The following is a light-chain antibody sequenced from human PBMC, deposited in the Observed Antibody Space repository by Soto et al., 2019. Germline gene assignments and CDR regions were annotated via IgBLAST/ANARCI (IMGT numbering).Light chain of an antibody. V-gene: IGLV2-8*01. J-gene: IGLJ3*02. CDR3: SSYAASNNFYFV. Sequence: QSVLTQPPSSSGSPGQSVTISCTGTSSDVGGYNYVSWYQQYPGRAPKLMIYEVTKRPSGVPDRFSGSKSGNTASLTVSGLQAEDEADSYCSSYAASNNFYFVFGGGTQLTVL. CDR2: EVT. CDR1: SSDVGGYNY.